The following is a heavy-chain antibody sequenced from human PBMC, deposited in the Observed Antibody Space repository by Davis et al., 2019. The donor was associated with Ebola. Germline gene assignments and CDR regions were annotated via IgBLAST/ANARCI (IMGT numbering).Heavy chain of an antibody. CDR1: GYTFSRYW. CDR3: ALLPYRSSWNDGFDF. V-gene: IGHV5-51*07. D-gene: IGHD6-19*01. J-gene: IGHJ3*01. Sequence: GESLKVSCKGSGYTFSRYWIGWVHQLPGKGLEWMGIIYPGDSDIRYSPSFQGQVTISADKSISTAFLQWSSLKASDTAIYYCALLPYRSSWNDGFDFWGQGTMVTVSS. CDR2: IYPGDSDI.